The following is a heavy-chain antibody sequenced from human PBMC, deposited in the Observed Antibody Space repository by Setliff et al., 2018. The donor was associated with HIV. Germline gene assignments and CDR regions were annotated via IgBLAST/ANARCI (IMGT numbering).Heavy chain of an antibody. J-gene: IGHJ4*02. Sequence: SETLSLTCTVSGGSIGVDCWSWIRQPPGKGLEWIGYIYSNGITRYNPSLKSRVTISLDTSKIEFSLTLKSVTAADTAIYYCARLPRGPWRWDYWGQGRLVTAPQ. V-gene: IGHV4-4*09. CDR1: GGSIGVDC. CDR3: ARLPRGPWRWDY. D-gene: IGHD5-12*01. CDR2: IYSNGIT.